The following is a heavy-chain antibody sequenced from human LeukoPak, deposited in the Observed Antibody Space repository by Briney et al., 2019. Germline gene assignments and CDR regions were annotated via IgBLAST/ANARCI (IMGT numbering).Heavy chain of an antibody. CDR3: ARDSGSYFFLDY. J-gene: IGHJ4*02. CDR1: GFIFSSYA. D-gene: IGHD1-26*01. V-gene: IGHV3-33*08. Sequence: GGSLRLSCSASGFIFSSYAMHWVRQAPGKGLEWVAVIWYDGSNKYYADSVKGRFTISRDNSKNTLYLQMNSLRAEDTAVYYCARDSGSYFFLDYWGQGTLVTVSS. CDR2: IWYDGSNK.